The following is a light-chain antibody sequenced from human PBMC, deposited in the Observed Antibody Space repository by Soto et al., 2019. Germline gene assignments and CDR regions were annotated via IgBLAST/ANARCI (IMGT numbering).Light chain of an antibody. Sequence: EIVLTQSPGTLALSPGERSSRACRASQSVSSSYLAWYQQKPGQAPRLLIYVASSRATGIPDRFSGSGSGTDFTLTISRLEPEDFAIYYCQKRGNWPHFGQGTRLEIK. CDR2: VAS. CDR3: QKRGNWPH. J-gene: IGKJ5*01. V-gene: IGKV3D-20*02. CDR1: QSVSSSY.